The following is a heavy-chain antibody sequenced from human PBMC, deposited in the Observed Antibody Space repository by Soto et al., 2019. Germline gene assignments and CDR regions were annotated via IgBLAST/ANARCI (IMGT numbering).Heavy chain of an antibody. V-gene: IGHV4-34*01. J-gene: IGHJ6*02. Sequence: QVQLQQWGAGLLKPSETLSLTCAVYGGSFSGYYWSWIRQPPGKGLEWIGEINHSGSTNYNPSLKGRVTISVDTSKNQFSLKLSSVTAADTAVYYCARGRDGYNYYYYYGMDVWGQGTTVTVSS. CDR2: INHSGST. CDR3: ARGRDGYNYYYYYGMDV. D-gene: IGHD5-12*01. CDR1: GGSFSGYY.